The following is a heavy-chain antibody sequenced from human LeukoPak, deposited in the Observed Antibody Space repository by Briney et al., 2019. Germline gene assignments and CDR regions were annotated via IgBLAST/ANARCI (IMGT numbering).Heavy chain of an antibody. J-gene: IGHJ4*02. D-gene: IGHD4-17*01. CDR2: ISISGTKT. CDR3: ANEIRPNDY. V-gene: IGHV3-23*01. CDR1: EFDFSTHA. Sequence: TGGSLRLSCAASEFDFSTHAMTWVRQAPRKGLEWVSAISISGTKTYYADSVKGRFTISRDNSKNTLYLQMYSLRAEDTAVYYCANEIRPNDYWGQGTLVTVSS.